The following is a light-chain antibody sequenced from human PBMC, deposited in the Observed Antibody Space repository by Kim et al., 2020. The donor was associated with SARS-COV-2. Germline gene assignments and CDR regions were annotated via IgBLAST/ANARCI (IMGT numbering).Light chain of an antibody. CDR3: QQYYSYPYT. CDR1: QGISSY. J-gene: IGKJ2*01. V-gene: IGKV1-8*01. Sequence: AIRMTQSPSSFSASTGDRVTITCRASQGISSYLAWYQQKPGKAPKLLIYAASTLQSGVPSRFSGSGSGTDFTLTISCLQSEDFATYYCQQYYSYPYTFSQGTKLEI. CDR2: AAS.